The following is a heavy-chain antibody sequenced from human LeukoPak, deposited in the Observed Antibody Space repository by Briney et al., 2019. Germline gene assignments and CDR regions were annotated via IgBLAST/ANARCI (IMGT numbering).Heavy chain of an antibody. Sequence: SGGSLRLSCAASGFTFSGSTMHWVRQTPGKGLEWVGRISSKAENYATAYAASVKGRFTISRDDSKNTAYLQMNSLKIKDTAVYYCTRGATEYYDYWGQGTLVTVSS. D-gene: IGHD1-26*01. V-gene: IGHV3-73*01. CDR2: ISSKAENYAT. CDR1: GFTFSGST. CDR3: TRGATEYYDY. J-gene: IGHJ4*02.